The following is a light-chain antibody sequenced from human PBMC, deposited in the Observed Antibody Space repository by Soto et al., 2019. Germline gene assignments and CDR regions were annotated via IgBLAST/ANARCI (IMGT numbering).Light chain of an antibody. J-gene: IGKJ3*01. V-gene: IGKV1-39*01. CDR2: AAS. CDR3: QQGYSPAIP. CDR1: QSISSW. Sequence: QVSRSRSTLYESKEDRVTITCRASQSISSWLAWYQQKPGKAPKLLIYAASTLHSGVPSRFSGSGSGTDFTLTINSLQPEDFATYYSQQGYSPAIPFAHGTILDIK.